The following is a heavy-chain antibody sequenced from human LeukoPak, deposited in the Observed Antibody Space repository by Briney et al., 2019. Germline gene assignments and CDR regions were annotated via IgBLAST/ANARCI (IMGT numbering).Heavy chain of an antibody. CDR1: GGSISSYY. V-gene: IGHV4-59*08. Sequence: PSETLSLTCTVSGGSISSYYWSWIRQPPGKGLEWIAYIYYSGSTSYNPSLKSRLTISVHTSKNQFSLKLNSVTAADTAVYYCARQPDRRQLVLWGQGTLVTVSS. CDR2: IYYSGST. CDR3: ARQPDRRQLVL. J-gene: IGHJ4*02. D-gene: IGHD6-13*01.